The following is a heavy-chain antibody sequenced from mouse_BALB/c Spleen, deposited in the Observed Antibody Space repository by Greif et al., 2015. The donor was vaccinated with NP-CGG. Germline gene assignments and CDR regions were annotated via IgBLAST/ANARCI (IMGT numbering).Heavy chain of an antibody. D-gene: IGHD1-2*01. CDR2: IYPGNGGT. CDR1: GYTFTSYN. Sequence: QVQLQQSGAELVRSGASVKMSCKASGYTFTSYNMHWVKQTPGQGLEWIGSIYPGNGGTNYTQKFKGKATLTADTSSSTAYMQVSRLTSEDSAVYFCARGCYGYPHYYAMDYWGQGTSVTVSS. J-gene: IGHJ4*01. CDR3: ARGCYGYPHYYAMDY. V-gene: IGHV1-12*01.